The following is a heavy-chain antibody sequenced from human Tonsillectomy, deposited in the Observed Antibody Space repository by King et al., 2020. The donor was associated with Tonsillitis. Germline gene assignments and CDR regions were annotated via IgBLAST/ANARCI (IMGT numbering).Heavy chain of an antibody. CDR2: FSGSGDFT. J-gene: IGHJ4*02. V-gene: IGHV3-23*04. Sequence: VQLVESGGDLVQPGGSLRLSCAASGFTFSNYAMTWVRQAPGKGLEWVSTFSGSGDFTKYAESVKGRFVISRDNTQKTLFLQMNSLRVEDTAVYYCAKVRRDWGQGILVTVSS. CDR3: AKVRRD. CDR1: GFTFSNYA.